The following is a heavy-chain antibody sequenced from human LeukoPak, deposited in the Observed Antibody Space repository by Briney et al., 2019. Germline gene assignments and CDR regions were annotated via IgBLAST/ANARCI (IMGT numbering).Heavy chain of an antibody. CDR2: ISGSGGST. J-gene: IGHJ4*02. V-gene: IGHV3-23*01. CDR1: GFTFNNYA. Sequence: GGSLRLSCAASGFTFNNYAMSWVRQAPGKGLEWVSGISGSGGSTYLVDSVKGRFTISRDNSKNTLYLQMNSLRAEDTAVYYCAKAINFDWLPNDYWGQGTLVTVSS. CDR3: AKAINFDWLPNDY. D-gene: IGHD3-9*01.